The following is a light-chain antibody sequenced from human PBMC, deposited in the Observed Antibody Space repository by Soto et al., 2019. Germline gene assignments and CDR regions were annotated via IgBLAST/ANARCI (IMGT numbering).Light chain of an antibody. Sequence: EIVLTQSPGTLSLSPGERSTLSCRASRSVSSSYLAWYQQKPGQAPRLLISGASTRATGIPARFSGSGSGTEFTLTISSLQSEDFAVYFCQQYNHWPRTFGQGTKVDI. CDR2: GAS. CDR1: RSVSSSY. V-gene: IGKV3-15*01. CDR3: QQYNHWPRT. J-gene: IGKJ1*01.